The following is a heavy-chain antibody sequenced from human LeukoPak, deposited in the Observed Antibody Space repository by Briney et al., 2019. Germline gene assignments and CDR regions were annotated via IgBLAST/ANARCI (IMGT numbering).Heavy chain of an antibody. Sequence: GGSLRLSCAASGFTFSSYAMSWVRQAPGKGLEWVSAISGSGGSTYYADSVKGRFTISRDNSKNTLYLQMNSLRAEDTAVYYCAKDHLGSGYNLDAFDIWGQGTMVTVSS. CDR3: AKDHLGSGYNLDAFDI. J-gene: IGHJ3*02. CDR1: GFTFSSYA. CDR2: ISGSGGST. V-gene: IGHV3-23*01. D-gene: IGHD6-25*01.